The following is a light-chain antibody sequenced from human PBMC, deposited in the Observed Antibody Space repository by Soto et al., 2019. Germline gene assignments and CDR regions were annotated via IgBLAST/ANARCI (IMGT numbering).Light chain of an antibody. Sequence: ILMTQSPGTLSVSPGERATLSCRANESISTNLAWYQQKPGQAPRLLIYGASTRATGIPGRISGSGSGTEFTLTISSLQSEDFAIYSCQQYNKWPITFGQGTRLEIK. J-gene: IGKJ5*01. CDR2: GAS. CDR3: QQYNKWPIT. V-gene: IGKV3-15*01. CDR1: ESISTN.